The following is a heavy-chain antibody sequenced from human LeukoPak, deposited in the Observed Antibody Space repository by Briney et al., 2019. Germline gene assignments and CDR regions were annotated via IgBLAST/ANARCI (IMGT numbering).Heavy chain of an antibody. Sequence: SETLSLTCTVSGGSISGYYWSWIRQPPGKGLEWIGYIYTSGSTNYNPSLKSRVTISVDTSKNQFSLKLSSVTAADTAVYYCARHGGSYPVYFDYWGQGTLVTVSS. CDR3: ARHGGSYPVYFDY. CDR2: IYTSGST. V-gene: IGHV4-4*09. D-gene: IGHD1-26*01. J-gene: IGHJ4*02. CDR1: GGSISGYY.